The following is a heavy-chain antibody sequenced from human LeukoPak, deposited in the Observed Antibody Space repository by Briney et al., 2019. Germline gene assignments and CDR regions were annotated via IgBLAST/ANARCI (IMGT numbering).Heavy chain of an antibody. J-gene: IGHJ6*02. CDR1: GGSFSGYY. Sequence: SETPSLTCAVYGGSFSGYYWSWIRQPPGKGLEWIGEINHSGSTNYNPSLKSRVTISVDTSKNQFSLKLSSVTAADTAVYYCASSTIFGVVIPYYYYYYGMDVWGQGTTVTVSS. CDR3: ASSTIFGVVIPYYYYYYGMDV. V-gene: IGHV4-34*01. D-gene: IGHD3-3*01. CDR2: INHSGST.